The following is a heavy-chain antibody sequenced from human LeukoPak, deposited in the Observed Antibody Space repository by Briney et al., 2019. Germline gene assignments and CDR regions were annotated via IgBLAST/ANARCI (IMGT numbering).Heavy chain of an antibody. CDR3: ELGSHNYYDSSGYYYDRASYFDY. CDR1: GYTFTGYF. Sequence: GASVKVSCKSSGYTFTGYFVHWVRQAPGLGLEWMGWINPNSGGANYAQKFQGRVTMTRDTSISTAYMELSSLRSEDTAVYYCELGSHNYYDSSGYYYDRASYFDYWGQGTLVTVSS. D-gene: IGHD3-22*01. V-gene: IGHV1-2*02. J-gene: IGHJ4*02. CDR2: INPNSGGA.